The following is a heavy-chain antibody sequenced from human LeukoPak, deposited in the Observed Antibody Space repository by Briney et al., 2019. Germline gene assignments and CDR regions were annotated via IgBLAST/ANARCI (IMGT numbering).Heavy chain of an antibody. CDR1: GFTFSSYA. CDR2: ISYDGINK. Sequence: GGSLRLSCAASGFTFSSYAMHWVRQAPGKGLGWVAVISYDGINKYYADSVKGRFTISRDNSKNTLYLQMNSLRAEDTAVYYCASGGGYCSSTGCYVSDYWGQGTLVTVSS. V-gene: IGHV3-30-3*01. CDR3: ASGGGYCSSTGCYVSDY. J-gene: IGHJ4*02. D-gene: IGHD2-2*01.